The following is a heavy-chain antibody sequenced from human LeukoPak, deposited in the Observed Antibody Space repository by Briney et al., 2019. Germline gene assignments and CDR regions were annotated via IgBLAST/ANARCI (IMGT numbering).Heavy chain of an antibody. CDR3: ARHFGSTQDYFDF. J-gene: IGHJ4*02. Sequence: SETLSLTCTVSGGSISGYYWTWIRQPPGKGLDWVANIYNSGTSNYNPSLRSRLTISVDTSKNQVSLRLTSVTAADTAIYYCARHFGSTQDYFDFWGQGILVTVSS. D-gene: IGHD3-16*01. CDR2: IYNSGTS. V-gene: IGHV4-59*08. CDR1: GGSISGYY.